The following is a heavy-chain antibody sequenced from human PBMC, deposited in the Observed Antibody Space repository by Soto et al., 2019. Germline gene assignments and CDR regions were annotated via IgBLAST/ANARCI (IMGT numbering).Heavy chain of an antibody. Sequence: SETLSLTCAVYGGSFSGYYWSWIRQPPGKGLEWIGEINHSGSTNYNPSLKSRVTISVDTSKNQFSLKLSSVTAADTAVYYCERASGDYDDAFDIWGQGTMVTVSS. V-gene: IGHV4-34*01. CDR2: INHSGST. CDR1: GGSFSGYY. CDR3: ERASGDYDDAFDI. D-gene: IGHD4-17*01. J-gene: IGHJ3*02.